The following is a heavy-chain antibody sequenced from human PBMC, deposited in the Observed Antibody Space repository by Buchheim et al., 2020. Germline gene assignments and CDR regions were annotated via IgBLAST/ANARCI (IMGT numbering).Heavy chain of an antibody. CDR1: GYTFTSYG. CDR3: ARVHLPGIAAAGTSLVPPPPDY. V-gene: IGHV1-18*01. Sequence: QVQLVQSGAEVKKPGASVKVSCKASGYTFTSYGISWVRQAPGQGLEWMGWISAYNGNTNYAQKLQGRVTMTTDTSTSTAYMELRSLRSDDTDVYYCARVHLPGIAAAGTSLVPPPPDYWGQGTL. D-gene: IGHD6-13*01. J-gene: IGHJ4*02. CDR2: ISAYNGNT.